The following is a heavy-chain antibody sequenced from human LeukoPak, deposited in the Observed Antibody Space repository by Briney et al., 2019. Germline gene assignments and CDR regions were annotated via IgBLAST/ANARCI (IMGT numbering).Heavy chain of an antibody. J-gene: IGHJ4*02. V-gene: IGHV3-48*01. CDR2: ISRTGTTI. Sequence: GGSLRLSCAASGFTFNSYTMNWVRQAPRKGLEWISYISRTGTTIYYADSVKGRFTISRDNAKNSLYLQMNSLRSEDTGLYFCARDLGSGDHGLLVRGQGTLLTVSS. CDR1: GFTFNSYT. CDR3: ARDLGSGDHGLLV. D-gene: IGHD6-6*01.